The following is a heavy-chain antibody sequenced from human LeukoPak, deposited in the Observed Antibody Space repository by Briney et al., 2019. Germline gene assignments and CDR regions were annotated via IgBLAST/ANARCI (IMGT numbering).Heavy chain of an antibody. CDR1: GGTFSSYA. Sequence: ASVKVSCKASGGTFSSYAISWVRQAPGQGLEWMGGIIPIFGTANYAQKFQGRVTITADKSTSTAYMELSSLRSEDTAVYYCARDKSEMVAATDYWGQGTLVTVSS. V-gene: IGHV1-69*06. CDR2: IIPIFGTA. CDR3: ARDKSEMVAATDY. D-gene: IGHD2-15*01. J-gene: IGHJ4*02.